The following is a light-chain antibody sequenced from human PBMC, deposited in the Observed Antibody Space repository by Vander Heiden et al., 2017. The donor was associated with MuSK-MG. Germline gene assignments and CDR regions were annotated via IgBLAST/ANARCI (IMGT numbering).Light chain of an antibody. CDR3: QQDYGTRT. Sequence: DIQMTQSPSSLSASVGDRVTITCRASQDISNSLVWYQQKPGKAPKLLLYDAFRWESGVPYRFSGSRYGTDYTLTSSSRQHEDFANYYWQQDYGTRTFGQGTKVEIK. V-gene: IGKV1-NL1*01. CDR1: QDISNS. CDR2: DAF. J-gene: IGKJ1*01.